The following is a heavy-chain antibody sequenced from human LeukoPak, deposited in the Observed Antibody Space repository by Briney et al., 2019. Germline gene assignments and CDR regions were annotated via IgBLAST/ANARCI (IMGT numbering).Heavy chain of an antibody. CDR2: ISNDGSRK. D-gene: IGHD3-3*01. Sequence: GRSLRLSCAPSGFTFSRHGMHWVRQAPGKGLEWVAIISNDGSRKYYAHSVEGRFTISRDNSKNTLYLQMDSLRAEDTAVYYCARDRAWNYFDYWGQGTLATVSS. CDR3: ARDRAWNYFDY. J-gene: IGHJ4*02. V-gene: IGHV3-30*03. CDR1: GFTFSRHG.